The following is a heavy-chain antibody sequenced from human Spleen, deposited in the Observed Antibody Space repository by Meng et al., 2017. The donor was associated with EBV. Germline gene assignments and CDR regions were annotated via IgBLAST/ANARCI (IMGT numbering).Heavy chain of an antibody. CDR3: ARTNWSAPYNFDD. Sequence: VQLQGLGPGLVKPSQTLSLTCVVSGGSIIRDGYYCSWIRQSPGKGLEWIGYIYYTESTYYNPSLKSRVAISVDTSKNQFSLNLRSVTAADTALYYCARTNWSAPYNFDDWGQGTLVTVSS. J-gene: IGHJ4*02. V-gene: IGHV4-30-4*01. CDR1: GGSIIRDGYY. D-gene: IGHD1-1*01. CDR2: IYYTEST.